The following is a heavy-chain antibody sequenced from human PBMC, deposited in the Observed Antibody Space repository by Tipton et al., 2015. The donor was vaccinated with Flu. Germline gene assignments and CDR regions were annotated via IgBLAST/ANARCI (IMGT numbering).Heavy chain of an antibody. D-gene: IGHD3-22*01. Sequence: TLSLTCTVSGGSISSGGYYWSWIRQHPGKGLEWIGYIYYSGSTYYNPSLKSRFTISVDTSKNQFSLKLSSVTAADTAVYYCAREGDYYDSSGPISLFYYWGQGTLVTVSS. CDR3: AREGDYYDSSGPISLFYY. CDR2: IYYSGST. V-gene: IGHV4-31*03. CDR1: GGSISSGGYY. J-gene: IGHJ4*02.